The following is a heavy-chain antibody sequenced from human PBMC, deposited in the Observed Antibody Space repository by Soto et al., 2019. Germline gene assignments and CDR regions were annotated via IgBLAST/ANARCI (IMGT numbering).Heavy chain of an antibody. CDR1: GYTFTSYG. Sequence: GASVKVSCKASGYTFTSYGISWVRQAPGEGLEWMGGIIPIFGTANYAQKFQGRVTITADKSTSTAYMELSSLRSEDTAVYYCARSPHEGYDILTGYYTFNFDYWGQGTLVTVSS. J-gene: IGHJ4*02. CDR2: IIPIFGTA. D-gene: IGHD3-9*01. CDR3: ARSPHEGYDILTGYYTFNFDY. V-gene: IGHV1-69*06.